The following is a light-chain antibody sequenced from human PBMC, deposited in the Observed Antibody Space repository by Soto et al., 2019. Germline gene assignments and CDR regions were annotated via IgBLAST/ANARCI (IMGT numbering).Light chain of an antibody. Sequence: EIVMTQSPATLSVSPGERATLSCRASQSLSSNLAWYQQKPGQAPRLLIYGASTRATGIPARFSGSGSETEFTLTISSLQSEDFAVYYCQQYNNWPRTFGHGTKVEIK. CDR1: QSLSSN. J-gene: IGKJ1*01. CDR2: GAS. V-gene: IGKV3-15*01. CDR3: QQYNNWPRT.